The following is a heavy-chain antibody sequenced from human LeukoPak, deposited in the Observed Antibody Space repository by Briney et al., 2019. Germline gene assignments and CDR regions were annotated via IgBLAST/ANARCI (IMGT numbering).Heavy chain of an antibody. J-gene: IGHJ1*01. CDR3: ARDGGFSSGWNLYFQH. Sequence: GRSLRLSCAVSGFTFSNYPMHWVRQAPGKGLEWVAVISYDGSNEYYADSVQGRFTISRDNSKNTLHLQMNSLRPEDTAVYYCARDGGFSSGWNLYFQHWGQGTLVTVSS. CDR1: GFTFSNYP. CDR2: ISYDGSNE. V-gene: IGHV3-30*04. D-gene: IGHD6-19*01.